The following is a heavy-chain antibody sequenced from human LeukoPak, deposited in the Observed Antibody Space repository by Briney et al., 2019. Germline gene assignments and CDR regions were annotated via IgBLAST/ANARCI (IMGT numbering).Heavy chain of an antibody. Sequence: ASVKVSCKASGYTFTGYYLHWVRQAPGQGLEWMGWINPNSGGTNYAQKFQGSVTMTRDTSISTAYMELSRLRFDDTAVYYCAGSIRYFDWLFAFDIWGQGTMVTVSS. CDR1: GYTFTGYY. V-gene: IGHV1-2*02. J-gene: IGHJ3*02. D-gene: IGHD3-9*01. CDR2: INPNSGGT. CDR3: AGSIRYFDWLFAFDI.